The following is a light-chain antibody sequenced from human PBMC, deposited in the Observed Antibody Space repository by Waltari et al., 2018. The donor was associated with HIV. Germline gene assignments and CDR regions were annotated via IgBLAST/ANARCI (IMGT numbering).Light chain of an antibody. CDR1: QRVSSSC. V-gene: IGKV3-20*01. CDR2: GAS. Sequence: EIVLTQSPGTLSLSPGERATLSCRASQRVSSSCLAWYQQKPGQAPRLLIYGASSRATGIPDRCRGRGSGTDFTLTISRLEPEDFAVYYCQQYASAFTFGPGTKVDIK. CDR3: QQYASAFT. J-gene: IGKJ3*01.